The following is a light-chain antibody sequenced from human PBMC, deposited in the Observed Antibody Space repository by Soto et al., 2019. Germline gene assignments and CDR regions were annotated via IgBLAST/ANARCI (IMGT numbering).Light chain of an antibody. V-gene: IGLV2-11*01. CDR3: CSYAGSYTHVA. CDR2: DVT. CDR1: SSDVGGYNY. J-gene: IGLJ2*01. Sequence: QSALTQPRSVSGSPGQSVTISCTGTSSDVGGYNYVSWYQQHPGKVPKLMIYDVTKRPSGVPDRFSGSKSGNTASLTISGLQAEDEADYYCCSYAGSYTHVAFGGGTKVTVL.